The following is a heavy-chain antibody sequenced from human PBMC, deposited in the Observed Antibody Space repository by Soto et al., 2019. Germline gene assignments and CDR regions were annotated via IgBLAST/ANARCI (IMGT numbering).Heavy chain of an antibody. V-gene: IGHV3-23*01. J-gene: IGHJ4*02. Sequence: GGSLRLSCVASGFTFSTYAMSWVRQAPGKGLEWVSGISGSGGSTYYADSVKGRFAISRDNSKNTLYLQMNSLRAEDTAVYYCARYREGYCSGGSCLRDFDYWGQGILVTVSS. CDR1: GFTFSTYA. CDR3: ARYREGYCSGGSCLRDFDY. D-gene: IGHD2-15*01. CDR2: ISGSGGST.